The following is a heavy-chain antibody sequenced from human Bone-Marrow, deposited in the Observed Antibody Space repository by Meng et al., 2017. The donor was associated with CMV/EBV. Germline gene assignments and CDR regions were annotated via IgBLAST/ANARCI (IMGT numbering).Heavy chain of an antibody. Sequence: GESLKISCALSGFTFTSSGMGWVRHVPGKGLEWLSTIDGSGTNTHYADSVKGRFTISRDNSMGTVSLQMNSLRADDTAVYYCASDAGDFNPFDYWGPGTLVTVSS. CDR2: IDGSGTNT. V-gene: IGHV3-23*01. J-gene: IGHJ4*02. CDR1: GFTFTSSG. D-gene: IGHD1-26*01. CDR3: ASDAGDFNPFDY.